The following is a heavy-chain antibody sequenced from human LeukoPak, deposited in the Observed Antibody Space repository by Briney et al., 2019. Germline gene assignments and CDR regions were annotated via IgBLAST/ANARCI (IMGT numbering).Heavy chain of an antibody. Sequence: GSLRLSCAASGVTFSGSAMHWVRQASGERLEWGGRIRSKANSYATAYAASVKGRFTLSRDDSKNTAYLQMDSLKTEDTAVYYCTSRGDSSGYSYPFDYWGQGTLVTVSS. CDR1: GVTFSGSA. V-gene: IGHV3-73*01. D-gene: IGHD3-22*01. CDR3: TSRGDSSGYSYPFDY. CDR2: IRSKANSYAT. J-gene: IGHJ4*02.